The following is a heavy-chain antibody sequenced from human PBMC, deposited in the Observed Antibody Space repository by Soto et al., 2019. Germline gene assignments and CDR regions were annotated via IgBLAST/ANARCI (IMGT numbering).Heavy chain of an antibody. J-gene: IGHJ6*02. CDR2: IYSGGKI. CDR1: GFTVRAKY. CDR3: ARDSGLIRENYGMDV. V-gene: IGHV3-53*01. D-gene: IGHD2-15*01. Sequence: LLVESGGGVIQPGGSLRLSCAASGFTVRAKYMTWVRQAPGRGLEWVSVIYSGGKIYYPDSVKGRFTTSRDSSQNTMFLQMNNLRVEDTAVYYCARDSGLIRENYGMDVWGQGTTVAVSS.